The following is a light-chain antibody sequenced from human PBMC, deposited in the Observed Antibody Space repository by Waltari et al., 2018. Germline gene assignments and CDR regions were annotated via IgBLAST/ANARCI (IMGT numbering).Light chain of an antibody. V-gene: IGKV3-11*01. CDR3: QQRSNWPLT. J-gene: IGKJ4*01. CDR1: PRVSTP. CDR2: DAS. Sequence: EIVLTQSPATLSLSPGERATLSCTASPRVSTPLAWIQQKPGQAPRLLIYDASNRATGIPARFSGGGSGTDFTLTISSLEPEDSAVYYCQQRSNWPLTFGGGTKVEIK.